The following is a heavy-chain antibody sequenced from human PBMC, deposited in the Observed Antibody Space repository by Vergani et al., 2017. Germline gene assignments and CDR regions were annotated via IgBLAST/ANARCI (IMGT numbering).Heavy chain of an antibody. J-gene: IGHJ4*02. CDR2: IIPILGIA. CDR3: ARGGSXYDSSGYYERPFDY. D-gene: IGHD3-22*01. V-gene: IGHV1-69*09. CDR1: GGTFSSYT. Sequence: QVQLVQSGAEVKKPGSSVKVSCKASGGTFSSYTISWVRQAPGQGLEWMGRIIPILGIANYAQKFQGRVTITADKSTSTAYMELSSLRSEDTAVYYCARGGSXYDSSGYYERPFDYWGQGTLVTVSS.